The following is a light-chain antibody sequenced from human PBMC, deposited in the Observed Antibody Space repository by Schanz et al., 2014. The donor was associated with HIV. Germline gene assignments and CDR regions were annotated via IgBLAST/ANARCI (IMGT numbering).Light chain of an antibody. CDR1: TSDIGNYDR. CDR2: DAI. V-gene: IGLV2-18*02. J-gene: IGLJ2*01. CDR3: CSFTSRRTL. Sequence: QSVLTQPPSVSGSPGQSVIISCTGTTSDIGNYDRVSWYQQHPGKAPRLLIYDAINRPPGVSDRFSGSRSGDMAFLIISGLQPDDEADYYCCSFTSRRTLFGGGTKLTVL.